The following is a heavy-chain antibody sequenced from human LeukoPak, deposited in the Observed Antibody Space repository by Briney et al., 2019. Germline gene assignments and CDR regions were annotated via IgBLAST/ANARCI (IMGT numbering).Heavy chain of an antibody. CDR2: INPSSGGT. Sequence: ASVKVSCKASGYTFTSYYMHWVRQAPGQGLEWMGWINPSSGGTNYAQKFQGRVTMTRDTSISTAYMELRSLRSAATAVYYCARGSTPQYCSSTSCSGRFPLYYFDYWGQGTLVTVSS. CDR3: ARGSTPQYCSSTSCSGRFPLYYFDY. V-gene: IGHV1-2*02. J-gene: IGHJ4*02. D-gene: IGHD2-2*01. CDR1: GYTFTSYY.